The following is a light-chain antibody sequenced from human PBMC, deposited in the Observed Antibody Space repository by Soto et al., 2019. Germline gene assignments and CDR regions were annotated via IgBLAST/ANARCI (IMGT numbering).Light chain of an antibody. Sequence: DIQMTQSPSSLSASVVDRVTITCRASQSISSYLNWYQQKPGKAPKLLIYAASSLQSGVPSRFSGSGSGTDFTLTISSLQPEDFATYYCQQSYSTLRVTFGQGTRLEI. CDR2: AAS. CDR1: QSISSY. V-gene: IGKV1-39*01. CDR3: QQSYSTLRVT. J-gene: IGKJ5*01.